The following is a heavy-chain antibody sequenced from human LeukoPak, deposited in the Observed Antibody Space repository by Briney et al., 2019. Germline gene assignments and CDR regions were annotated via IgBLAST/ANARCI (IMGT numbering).Heavy chain of an antibody. D-gene: IGHD2-8*02. CDR1: GFAINA. J-gene: IGHJ4*01. V-gene: IGHV3-69-1*01. CDR3: ARQLGYCAAGTCYFDS. CDR2: LSSGRSP. Sequence: PGGSLRLSCAASGFAINAMAWVRQAPGKGLEWISSLSSGRSPSYSDSLEGRLTMSSDNARNTLYLQMGNLRGEDTAMYYCARQLGYCAAGTCYFDSWGHGTQVTVSS.